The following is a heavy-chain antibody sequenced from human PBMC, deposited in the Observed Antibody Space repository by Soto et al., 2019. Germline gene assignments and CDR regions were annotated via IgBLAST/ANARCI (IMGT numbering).Heavy chain of an antibody. J-gene: IGHJ5*02. Sequence: TLSLTCTVSGGSISSSSYYWGWIRQPPGKGLEWIGSIYYSGSTYYNPSLKSRVTISVDTSKNQFSLKLSSVTAADTAVYYCARHPRYCSGGSCYTPDWFDPWGQGTLVTVSS. V-gene: IGHV4-39*01. CDR1: GGSISSSSYY. CDR3: ARHPRYCSGGSCYTPDWFDP. D-gene: IGHD2-15*01. CDR2: IYYSGST.